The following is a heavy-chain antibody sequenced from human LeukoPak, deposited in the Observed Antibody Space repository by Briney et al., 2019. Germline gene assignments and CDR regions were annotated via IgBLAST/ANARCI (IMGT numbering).Heavy chain of an antibody. D-gene: IGHD5-24*01. CDR2: IIPILGIA. J-gene: IGHJ4*02. CDR1: GGTFSSYA. V-gene: IGHV1-69*04. Sequence: SVKVSCKASGGTFSSYAISWVRQAPGQGLEWMGRIIPILGIANYAQKFQGRVTITADKSTSTAYMELSSLRSEDTAVYYCARDSGFRGWLQYFDYWGQGTLVTVSS. CDR3: ARDSGFRGWLQYFDY.